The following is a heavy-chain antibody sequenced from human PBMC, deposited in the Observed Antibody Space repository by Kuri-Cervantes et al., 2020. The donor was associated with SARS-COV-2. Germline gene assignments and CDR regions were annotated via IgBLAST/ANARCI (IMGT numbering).Heavy chain of an antibody. CDR1: GFTFSSYG. J-gene: IGHJ3*02. Sequence: GGSLRLSCAASGFTFSSYGMHWVRQAPGKGLEWVAVIWYDGSNKYYADSVKGRFTISRDNSKNTLYLQMNSLRAEDTAVYYCARGRASHDRISDPRHSYWDGHDALGIWGQGTMVTVSS. V-gene: IGHV3-33*08. CDR3: ARGRASHDRISDPRHSYWDGHDALGI. CDR2: IWYDGSNK. D-gene: IGHD2-21*01.